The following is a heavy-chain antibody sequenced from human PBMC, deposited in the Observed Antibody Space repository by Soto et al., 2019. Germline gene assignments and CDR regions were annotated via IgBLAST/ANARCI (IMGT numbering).Heavy chain of an antibody. CDR3: ASYPYVNFDY. V-gene: IGHV4-39*01. J-gene: IGHJ4*02. CDR1: GGTISSSSYY. CDR2: IYYSGST. Sequence: QLQLQESGPGLVKASETLSLTCTVAGGTISSSSYYWGWIRQPPGKGLEWIGSIYYSGSTYYNPSLKSRVTISVDTSKNQFSLKLSSVTAADTAVYYCASYPYVNFDYWGQGTLVTVSS. D-gene: IGHD3-16*01.